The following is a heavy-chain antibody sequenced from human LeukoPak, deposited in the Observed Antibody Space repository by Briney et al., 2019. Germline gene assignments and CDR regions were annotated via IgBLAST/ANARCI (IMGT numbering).Heavy chain of an antibody. Sequence: GGSLRLSCAASGFTFSSYEMNWVRQAPGKGLEWVSYISSSGTIYYADSVRGRFTISRDNAKNSLYLHMNSLTVEDTAVYYCSRDPRHSDYWGQGTLVTVSS. CDR1: GFTFSSYE. J-gene: IGHJ4*02. CDR2: ISSSGTI. V-gene: IGHV3-48*03. CDR3: SRDPRHSDY.